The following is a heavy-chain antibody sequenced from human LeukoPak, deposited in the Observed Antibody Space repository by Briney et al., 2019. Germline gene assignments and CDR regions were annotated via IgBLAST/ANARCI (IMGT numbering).Heavy chain of an antibody. CDR2: ISSSGCTI. V-gene: IGHV3-48*03. D-gene: IGHD5-12*01. CDR1: GLTFSSYE. Sequence: GGSLRLSCAASGLTFSSYEMNWVRQAPGKGLEWVSYISSSGCTIHYADAVKGGFTISRDNAKNSLYLQMNSLRAEDTAVYYCARPGVISGYDWWGDYYYYYMDVWGKGTTVTVSS. CDR3: ARPGVISGYDWWGDYYYYYMDV. J-gene: IGHJ6*03.